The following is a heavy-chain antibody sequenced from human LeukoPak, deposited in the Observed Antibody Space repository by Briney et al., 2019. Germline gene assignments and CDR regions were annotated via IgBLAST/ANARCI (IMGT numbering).Heavy chain of an antibody. CDR2: INRSGST. D-gene: IGHD2-15*01. V-gene: IGHV4-34*01. CDR3: ARGPPGVRSIVVVVADNGSWFDP. J-gene: IGHJ5*02. CDR1: GGSFSGYY. Sequence: SETLSLTCAVYGGSFSGYYWSWIRQPPGKGLEWIGEINRSGSTNYNPSLKSRVTISVDTSKNQFSLKLSSVTAADTAVYYCARGPPGVRSIVVVVADNGSWFDPWGQGTLVTVSS.